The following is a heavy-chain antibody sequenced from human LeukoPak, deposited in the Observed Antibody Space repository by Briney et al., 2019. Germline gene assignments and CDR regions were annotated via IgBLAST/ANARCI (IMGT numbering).Heavy chain of an antibody. Sequence: GGSLRLSCAASGFTFSSYAMSWVRQAPGKGLEWVSAISGSGGSTYYADSVKGRFTISRDNSKNTLYLQMNSLRAEDTAVYYCAKVVTNVLRCFDWFRINDYWGQGTLVTVSS. J-gene: IGHJ4*02. CDR2: ISGSGGST. V-gene: IGHV3-23*01. CDR1: GFTFSSYA. D-gene: IGHD3-9*01. CDR3: AKVVTNVLRCFDWFRINDY.